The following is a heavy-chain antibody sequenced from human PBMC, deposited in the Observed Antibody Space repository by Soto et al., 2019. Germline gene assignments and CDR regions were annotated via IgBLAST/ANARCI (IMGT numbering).Heavy chain of an antibody. CDR2: ISWDGGST. V-gene: IGHV3-43*01. J-gene: IGHJ6*02. Sequence: GSLRLSCAASGFTFDDYTMHWVRQAPGKGLEWVSLISWDGGSTYYADSVKGRFTISRDNSKNSLYLQMNSLGTEDTALYYCAKARRGGAAGMDVWGQGTTVTVSS. CDR3: AKARRGGAAGMDV. D-gene: IGHD3-10*01. CDR1: GFTFDDYT.